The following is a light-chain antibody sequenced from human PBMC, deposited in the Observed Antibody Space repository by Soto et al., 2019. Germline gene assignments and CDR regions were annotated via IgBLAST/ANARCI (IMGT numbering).Light chain of an antibody. CDR3: QSYDSGLTGSV. CDR1: SSNIGAAYD. Sequence: QAVVTQSPSVSGAPGQRVTISCTGSSSNIGAAYDVNWYQHLPGTAPKLLIYGNTNRPSGVPDRFSGSKSSTSASLAITGLQADDEAVYYCQSYDSGLTGSVFGGGTKVTVL. V-gene: IGLV1-40*01. CDR2: GNT. J-gene: IGLJ2*01.